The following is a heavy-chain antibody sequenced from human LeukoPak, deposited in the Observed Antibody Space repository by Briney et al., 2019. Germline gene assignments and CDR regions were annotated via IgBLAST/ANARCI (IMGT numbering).Heavy chain of an antibody. CDR3: ARDLTSCSGGSCYPTWFDP. J-gene: IGHJ5*02. CDR2: ISGSGGNT. D-gene: IGHD2-15*01. CDR1: GFTFSNYA. Sequence: GGSLRLSCAASGFTFSNYAMSWVRQAPGKGLEWVSGISGSGGNTFYADSVKGRFTISRDNSKNTLYLQMNSLRAEDTAMYYCARDLTSCSGGSCYPTWFDPWGQGTLVTVSS. V-gene: IGHV3-23*01.